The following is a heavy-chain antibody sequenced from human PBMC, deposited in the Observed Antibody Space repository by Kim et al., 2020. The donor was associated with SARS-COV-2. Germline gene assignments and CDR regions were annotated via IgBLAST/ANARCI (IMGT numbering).Heavy chain of an antibody. CDR1: GYTLTELS. D-gene: IGHD2-15*01. Sequence: ASVKVSCKVSGYTLTELSMHWVRQAPGKGLVWMGGFDPEDGETIYAQKFQGRVTMTEDTSTDTAYMELSSLRSEDTAVYYCATDLCGSRRDLTGSGHPCVWGQGTTVTVSS. J-gene: IGHJ6*02. CDR2: FDPEDGET. V-gene: IGHV1-24*01. CDR3: ATDLCGSRRDLTGSGHPCV.